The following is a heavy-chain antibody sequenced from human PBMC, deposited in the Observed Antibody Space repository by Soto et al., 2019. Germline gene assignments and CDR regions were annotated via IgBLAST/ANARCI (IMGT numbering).Heavy chain of an antibody. CDR1: GFTFNRYG. V-gene: IGHV3-21*01. J-gene: IGHJ4*02. D-gene: IGHD3-22*01. CDR2: VTSSSSSM. Sequence: GGSLRLSRAASGFTFNRYGMNWVRQAPGKGLEWVSSVTSSSSSMLYADSVKGRFTISRDDAKDSLFLQMNSLRADDTAVYYCAREADFASSGYVLDYWGQGTLVTVSS. CDR3: AREADFASSGYVLDY.